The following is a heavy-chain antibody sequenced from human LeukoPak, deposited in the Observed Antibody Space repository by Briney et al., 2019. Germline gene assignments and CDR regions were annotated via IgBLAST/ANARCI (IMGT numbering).Heavy chain of an antibody. CDR2: INHSGST. V-gene: IGHV4-39*01. Sequence: PSETLSLTCTVSGGSISSGDHYWSWIRQPPGKGLEWIGEINHSGSTNYNPSLKSRVTISVDTSKNQFSLKLSSVTAADTAVYYCARHAFGGFWSGYPFDYWGQGTLVTVSS. J-gene: IGHJ4*02. D-gene: IGHD3-3*01. CDR3: ARHAFGGFWSGYPFDY. CDR1: GGSISSGDHY.